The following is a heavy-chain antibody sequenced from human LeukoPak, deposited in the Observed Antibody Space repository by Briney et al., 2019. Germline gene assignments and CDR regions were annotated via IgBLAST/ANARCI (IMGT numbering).Heavy chain of an antibody. D-gene: IGHD6-13*01. CDR1: GYTFTSYD. Sequence: ASVKVSCKASGYTFTSYDINWVRQATGQGLEWMGWMNPNSGNTGYAQKFQGRVTMTRNTSISTAYMELSSLRSEDTAVYSCATESSSWYPYYYYGMDVWGQGTTVTVSS. CDR3: ATESSSWYPYYYYGMDV. CDR2: MNPNSGNT. V-gene: IGHV1-8*01. J-gene: IGHJ6*02.